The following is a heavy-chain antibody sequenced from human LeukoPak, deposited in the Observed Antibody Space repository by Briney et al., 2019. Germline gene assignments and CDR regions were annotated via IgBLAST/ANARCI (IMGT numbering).Heavy chain of an antibody. CDR1: GGFISSISYY. J-gene: IGHJ4*02. CDR3: AREGGEYDFWSGYYIGPRDKIDY. V-gene: IGHV4-39*07. CDR2: IYYSGRA. D-gene: IGHD3-3*01. Sequence: SETLSLTCTVSGGFISSISYYWGSIRHPPGNRLEWIGSIYYSGRAYYNPSLKSRVTISVDTSKNQFSLKLSSVTAADTAVYYCAREGGEYDFWSGYYIGPRDKIDYWGQGTLVTVSS.